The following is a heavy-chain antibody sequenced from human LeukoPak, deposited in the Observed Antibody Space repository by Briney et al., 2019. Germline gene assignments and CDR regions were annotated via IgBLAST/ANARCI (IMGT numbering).Heavy chain of an antibody. CDR2: ISSGVGPT. Sequence: GGSLRLSCAASGFTFSDYYMTWIRQAPGKGLEWISYISSGVGPTYYADSVKGRFTISRDNAKNSLFLQMNSLRVEDAAVYYCATWTGITPYWGQGTLVTVSS. V-gene: IGHV3-11*01. CDR1: GFTFSDYY. D-gene: IGHD1-20*01. CDR3: ATWTGITPY. J-gene: IGHJ4*02.